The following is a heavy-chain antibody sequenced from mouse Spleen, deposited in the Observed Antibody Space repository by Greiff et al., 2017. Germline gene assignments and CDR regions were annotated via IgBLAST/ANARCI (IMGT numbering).Heavy chain of an antibody. CDR1: GYAFSSYW. J-gene: IGHJ4*01. V-gene: IGHV1-80*01. CDR2: IYPGDGDT. D-gene: IGHD1-1*01. Sequence: QVQLQQSGAELVKPGASVKISCKASGYAFSSYWMNWVKQRPGKGLEWIGQIYPGDGDTNYNGKFKGKATLTADKSSSTAYMQLSSLTSEDSAVYFCARTYYYGTPYAMDYWGQGTSVTVSS. CDR3: ARTYYYGTPYAMDY.